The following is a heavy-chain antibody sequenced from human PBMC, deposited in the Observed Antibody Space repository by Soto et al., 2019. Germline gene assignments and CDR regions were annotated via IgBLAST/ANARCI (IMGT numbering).Heavy chain of an antibody. CDR3: ARTGGRYYDFWSGYSPDY. J-gene: IGHJ4*02. CDR2: IYYSGST. Sequence: QVQLQESGPGLVKPSQTLSLTCTVSGGSISSGGYYWSWIRQHPGKGLEWIGYIYYSGSTYYNPSLKGRVTISVDTSKNQFSLKLSSVTAADTAVYYCARTGGRYYDFWSGYSPDYWGQGTLVTVSS. D-gene: IGHD3-3*01. CDR1: GGSISSGGYY. V-gene: IGHV4-31*03.